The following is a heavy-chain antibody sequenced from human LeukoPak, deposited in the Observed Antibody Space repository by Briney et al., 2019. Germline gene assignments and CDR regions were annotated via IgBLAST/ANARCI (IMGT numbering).Heavy chain of an antibody. CDR1: GFTFSSYG. CDR2: ISGHGGVT. J-gene: IGHJ4*02. CDR3: AKVSYITMRVVVITGFDY. D-gene: IGHD3-22*01. Sequence: TGRSLRLSCAASGFTFSSYGMSWVRQAPGKGLEWVSSISGHGGVTYYADSVKGRVTISRDNSNNTLHLQMNSLRAEDTAVYYCAKVSYITMRVVVITGFDYWGQGTLVTVSS. V-gene: IGHV3-23*01.